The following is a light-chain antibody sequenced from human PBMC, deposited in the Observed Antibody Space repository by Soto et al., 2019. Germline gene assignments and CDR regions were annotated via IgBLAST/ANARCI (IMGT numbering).Light chain of an antibody. V-gene: IGKV3-20*01. CDR2: GAS. Sequence: EIVLTQSPGTLSLSPGERATLSCRASQSVSSSYLAWYQQKPGRAPRLLIYGASSRATGIPDRFSGSGSGTDFTLTISSLEPEDFAVYYCQQYGSWLITFAQGT. J-gene: IGKJ5*01. CDR1: QSVSSSY. CDR3: QQYGSWLIT.